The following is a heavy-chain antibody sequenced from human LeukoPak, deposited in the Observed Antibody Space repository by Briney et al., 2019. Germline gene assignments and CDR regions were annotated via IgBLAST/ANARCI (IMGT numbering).Heavy chain of an antibody. CDR1: GLTVSNNY. J-gene: IGHJ3*01. V-gene: IGHV3-53*01. CDR3: ARDGGSYQVGSFDY. Sequence: GGSLRLSCVISGLTVSNNYMSWVRQAPGKGLEWVTLMYSGGDTFYADSVKGRFTISRDTSKNTVYLQMKNLRPEDTAMYYCARDGGSYQVGSFDYWGQGTMVTVSS. CDR2: MYSGGDT. D-gene: IGHD1-26*01.